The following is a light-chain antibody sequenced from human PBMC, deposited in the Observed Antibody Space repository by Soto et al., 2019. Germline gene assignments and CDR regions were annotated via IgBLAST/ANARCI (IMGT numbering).Light chain of an antibody. V-gene: IGKV3-20*01. J-gene: IGKJ1*01. CDR2: GAS. CDR3: QQYGSSPRT. CDR1: QSVSSS. Sequence: EMVMTQSPATLSMSPGERATLSCRASQSVSSSLAWYQQKPGQAPRLLIYGASTRATGIPSRFSGSASGTDFTLTISRLEPEDFAVYYCQQYGSSPRTFGQGTKVDIK.